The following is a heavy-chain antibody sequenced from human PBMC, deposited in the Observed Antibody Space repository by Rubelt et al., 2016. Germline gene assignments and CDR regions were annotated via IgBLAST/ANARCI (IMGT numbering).Heavy chain of an antibody. V-gene: IGHV1-18*01. D-gene: IGHD2-21*02. CDR2: ISAYNGNT. CDR1: GGTFSRYS. Sequence: QVQLVQSGAEVKKPGSSVKVSCKVSGGTFSRYSISWVRQAPGQGLEWMGWISAYNGNTKYAQKLQGRVTMTTDTSTSTAYMELSSLRSEDTAVYYCARDPGCGGDCYAFDYWGQGTLVTVSS. CDR3: ARDPGCGGDCYAFDY. J-gene: IGHJ4*02.